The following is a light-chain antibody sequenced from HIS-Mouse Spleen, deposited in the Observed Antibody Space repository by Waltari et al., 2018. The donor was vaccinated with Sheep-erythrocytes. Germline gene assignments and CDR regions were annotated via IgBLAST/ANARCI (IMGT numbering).Light chain of an antibody. CDR2: RNN. CDR3: AAWDDSLSAHV. Sequence: QSVLTQPPSASGTPGPRVTISCSGSSPNIGSNYVYWYQQLPGTAPKLLIYRNNQRPSGVPDRFSGSKSGTSASLAISGLRSEDEADYYCAAWDDSLSAHVFGTGTKVTVL. V-gene: IGLV1-47*01. J-gene: IGLJ1*01. CDR1: SPNIGSNY.